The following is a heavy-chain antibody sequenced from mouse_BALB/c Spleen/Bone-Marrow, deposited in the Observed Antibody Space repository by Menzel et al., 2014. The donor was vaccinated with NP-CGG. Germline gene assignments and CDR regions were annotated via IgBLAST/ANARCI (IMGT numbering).Heavy chain of an antibody. Sequence: EVKLVESGGGLVQPGGSLELSCAASGFTFSSYGMSWVRQTPDKRLELVASINSNGGSTYYPDSVKGRFTISRDNAKNTLSPQMSSLKSEDTAMYYCARGNYGNYVDYFDYWGQGTTLTVSS. V-gene: IGHV5-6-3*01. CDR1: GFTFSSYG. D-gene: IGHD2-1*01. CDR3: ARGNYGNYVDYFDY. CDR2: INSNGGST. J-gene: IGHJ2*01.